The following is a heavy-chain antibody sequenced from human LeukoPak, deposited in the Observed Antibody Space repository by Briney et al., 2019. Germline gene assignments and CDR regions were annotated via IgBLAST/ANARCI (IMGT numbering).Heavy chain of an antibody. CDR3: ARRKHYYGSGDYPDAFDI. D-gene: IGHD3-10*01. V-gene: IGHV1-69*13. CDR1: GGTFSSYA. CDR2: IIPIFGTA. J-gene: IGHJ3*02. Sequence: SVKVSCKASGGTFSSYAISWVRQAPGQGLEWMGGIIPIFGTANYAQKFQGRVTFTADESTSTAYMELSSLRSEDTAVYYCARRKHYYGSGDYPDAFDIWGQGTLVTVSS.